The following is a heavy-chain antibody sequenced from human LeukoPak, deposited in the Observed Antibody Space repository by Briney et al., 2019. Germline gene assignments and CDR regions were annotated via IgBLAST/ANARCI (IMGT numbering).Heavy chain of an antibody. Sequence: ASVKVSCKASGYTFTSYDINWVRHATGQGLEWMGWMSPNSGDTGYAQKFQGRVTMTRDTSISTAFMELTSLRSEDTAVYYCATDGSMVRGVIMDDAFDIWGQGTMVTVSS. CDR2: MSPNSGDT. V-gene: IGHV1-8*01. CDR1: GYTFTSYD. CDR3: ATDGSMVRGVIMDDAFDI. J-gene: IGHJ3*02. D-gene: IGHD3-10*01.